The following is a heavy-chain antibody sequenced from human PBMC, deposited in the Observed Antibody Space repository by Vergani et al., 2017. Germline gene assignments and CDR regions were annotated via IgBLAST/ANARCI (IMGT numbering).Heavy chain of an antibody. J-gene: IGHJ4*02. D-gene: IGHD4-17*01. CDR2: ISGSGGST. Sequence: EVQLVESGGGLVKPGGSLRLSCAASGFTFDDYAMSWVRQAPGKGLEWVSAISGSGGSTYYADSVKGRFTISRDNSKNTLYLQMNSLRAEDTAVYYCAKGPLYGDYVDYWGQGTLVTVSS. CDR1: GFTFDDYA. V-gene: IGHV3-23*04. CDR3: AKGPLYGDYVDY.